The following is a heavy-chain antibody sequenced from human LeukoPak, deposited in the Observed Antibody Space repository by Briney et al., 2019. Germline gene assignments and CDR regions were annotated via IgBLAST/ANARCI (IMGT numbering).Heavy chain of an antibody. CDR1: GFTFSSYG. V-gene: IGHV3-30*19. CDR3: TREVNAFDI. CDR2: ISYEGRDK. J-gene: IGHJ3*02. Sequence: GGSLRLSCAASGFTFSSYGMHWVRQAPGKGLEWVAFISYEGRDKCYADSVKGRFTISRDNSENTLYLQMNSLRPEDTAVYYCTREVNAFDIWGQGTMVTVSS.